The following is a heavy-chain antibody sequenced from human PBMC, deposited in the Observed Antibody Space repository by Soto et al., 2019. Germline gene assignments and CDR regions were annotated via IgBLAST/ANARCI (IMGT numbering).Heavy chain of an antibody. CDR3: ARESEDLTSNFDY. CDR2: ISSTTNYI. Sequence: LSLSFAASWFTFTMYSMNWVRQAPGKGLEWVSSISSTTNYIYYGDSMKGRFTISRDNAKNSLYLEMNSLRAEDTAVYYCARESEDLTSNFDYWGQGTLVTVSS. CDR1: WFTFTMYS. J-gene: IGHJ4*02. V-gene: IGHV3-21*06.